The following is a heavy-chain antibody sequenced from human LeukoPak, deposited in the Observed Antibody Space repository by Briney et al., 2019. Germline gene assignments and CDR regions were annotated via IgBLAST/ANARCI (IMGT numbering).Heavy chain of an antibody. CDR2: IIPIFGTA. J-gene: IGHJ4*02. Sequence: GASVKVSCKAPGGTFSSYAISWVRQAPGQGLEWMGGIIPIFGTANYAQKFQGRVTITADESTSTAYMELSSLRSEDTAVYYCARARYSSSPLDYWGQGTLVTVSS. CDR3: ARARYSSSPLDY. D-gene: IGHD6-13*01. V-gene: IGHV1-69*13. CDR1: GGTFSSYA.